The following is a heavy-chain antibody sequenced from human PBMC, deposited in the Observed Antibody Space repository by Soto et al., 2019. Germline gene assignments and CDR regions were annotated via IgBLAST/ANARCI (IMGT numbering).Heavy chain of an antibody. CDR2: IGPNPTNT. V-gene: IGHV3-23*05. J-gene: IGHJ4*02. Sequence: EVQLLESGGGLVQPGGSLRLSCAASGFSFSATGMLWVRQPPGGGLEWVSAIGPNPTNTKYTDSVKGRFTISRDNSKCTVFLQMTNLRAEDTALYYCTTARYCSRDACPAAEWGQGTLITVSS. CDR3: TTARYCSRDACPAAE. D-gene: IGHD2-2*01. CDR1: GFSFSATG.